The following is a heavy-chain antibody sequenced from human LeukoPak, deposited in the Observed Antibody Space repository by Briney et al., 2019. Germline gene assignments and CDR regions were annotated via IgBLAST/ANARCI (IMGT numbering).Heavy chain of an antibody. J-gene: IGHJ5*02. CDR1: GGTFSSYA. CDR2: IIPIFGTA. V-gene: IGHV1-69*05. Sequence: GASVKVSCKASGGTFSSYAISWVRQAPGQGLEWMGGIIPIFGTANYAQKFQGRVTITTDESTSTAYMELSSLRSEDTAVYYCARGMAEYSSSSVWYNWFDPWGQGTLVTVSS. D-gene: IGHD6-6*01. CDR3: ARGMAEYSSSSVWYNWFDP.